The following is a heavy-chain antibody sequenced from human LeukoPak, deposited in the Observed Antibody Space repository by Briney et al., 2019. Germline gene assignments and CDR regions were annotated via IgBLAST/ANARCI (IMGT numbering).Heavy chain of an antibody. J-gene: IGHJ4*02. CDR2: IRYDGSNK. D-gene: IGHD3-22*01. Sequence: GGSLRLSCAASGFTFSSYGMHLVRQAPGKGLEWVAFIRYDGSNKYYADSVKGRFTISRDNSKNTLYLQMNSLRAEDTAVYYCAREDVHYYDSSGPDFDYWGQGTLVTVSS. V-gene: IGHV3-30*02. CDR1: GFTFSSYG. CDR3: AREDVHYYDSSGPDFDY.